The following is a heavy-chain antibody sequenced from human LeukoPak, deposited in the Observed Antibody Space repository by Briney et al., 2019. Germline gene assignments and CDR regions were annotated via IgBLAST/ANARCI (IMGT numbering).Heavy chain of an antibody. V-gene: IGHV3-30*18. Sequence: GGSLRLSCAASGFTFSSYGMHWVRQAPGKGLEWVAVISYDGSNKYYADSVEGRFTISRDNSKNTLYLQMNSLRAEDTAVYYCAKVTAPVDYWGQGTLVTVSS. CDR3: AKVTAPVDY. CDR2: ISYDGSNK. D-gene: IGHD5-18*01. CDR1: GFTFSSYG. J-gene: IGHJ4*02.